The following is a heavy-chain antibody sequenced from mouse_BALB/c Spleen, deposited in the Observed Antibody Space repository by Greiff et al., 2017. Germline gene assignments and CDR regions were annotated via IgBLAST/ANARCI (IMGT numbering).Heavy chain of an antibody. Sequence: VQLKESGGGLVKPGGSLKLSCAASGFTFSDYYMYWVRQTPEKRLEWVATISDGGSYTYYPDSVKGRFTISRDNAKNNLYLQMSSLKSEDTAMYYCAREGRRPYYYAMDYWGQGTSVTVSS. CDR1: GFTFSDYY. J-gene: IGHJ4*01. CDR3: AREGRRPYYYAMDY. V-gene: IGHV5-4*02. CDR2: ISDGGSYT. D-gene: IGHD1-2*01.